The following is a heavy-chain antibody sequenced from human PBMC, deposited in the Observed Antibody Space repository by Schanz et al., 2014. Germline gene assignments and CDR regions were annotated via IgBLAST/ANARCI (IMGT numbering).Heavy chain of an antibody. Sequence: EVQLVESGGGLVKPGGSLRLSCEASEFTFSSYKMNWVRQAPGKGLEWVSSISSSGSYIHYADSVKGRFTISRDNAKNTLYLQMNSLRAEDTAVYYCARETRPDYDFLTAYYSIDYSGQGTLVTVSS. CDR2: ISSSGSYI. D-gene: IGHD3-9*01. J-gene: IGHJ4*02. CDR1: EFTFSSYK. V-gene: IGHV3-21*01. CDR3: ARETRPDYDFLTAYYSIDY.